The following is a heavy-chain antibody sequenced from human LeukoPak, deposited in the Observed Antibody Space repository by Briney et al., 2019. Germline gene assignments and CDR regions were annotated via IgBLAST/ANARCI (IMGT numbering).Heavy chain of an antibody. CDR2: INHSGST. Sequence: PSETLSLTCAVYGGSFSGYYWSWIRQPPGKGLEWIGEINHSGSTNYNPSLKSRVTISVDTSKNQFSLKLSSVTAADTAVYYCARGPVIYDILTGSPYEGWFDPWGQGTLVTVSS. D-gene: IGHD3-9*01. CDR1: GGSFSGYY. V-gene: IGHV4-34*01. J-gene: IGHJ5*02. CDR3: ARGPVIYDILTGSPYEGWFDP.